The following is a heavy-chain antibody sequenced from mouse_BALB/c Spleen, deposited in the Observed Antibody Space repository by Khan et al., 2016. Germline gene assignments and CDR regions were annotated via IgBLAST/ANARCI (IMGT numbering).Heavy chain of an antibody. CDR2: INPSSDYT. CDR3: AREGWLLGYFDD. D-gene: IGHD2-3*01. V-gene: IGHV1-4*01. Sequence: QVQLKQSGAELARPGASVKMSCKASGYTFTSYTMFWVKQRPGQGLEWIGYINPSSDYTDYNQKFKDKATLTADKSSSTAYMQLNSLTSEDSAVYYCAREGWLLGYFDDWGQGTTLTVSS. J-gene: IGHJ2*01. CDR1: GYTFTSYT.